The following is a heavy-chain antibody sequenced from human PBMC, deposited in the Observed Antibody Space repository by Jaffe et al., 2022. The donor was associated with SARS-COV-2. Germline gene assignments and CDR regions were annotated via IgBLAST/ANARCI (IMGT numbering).Heavy chain of an antibody. CDR3: AREAGSYYDSSGYYSFDY. J-gene: IGHJ4*02. D-gene: IGHD3-22*01. Sequence: QVQLVESGGGVVQPGRSLRLSCAASGFTFSSYGMHWVRQAPGKGLEWVAVIWYDGSNKYYADSVKGRFTISRDNSKNTLYLQMNSLRAEDTAVYYCAREAGSYYDSSGYYSFDYWGQGTLVTVSS. V-gene: IGHV3-33*01. CDR2: IWYDGSNK. CDR1: GFTFSSYG.